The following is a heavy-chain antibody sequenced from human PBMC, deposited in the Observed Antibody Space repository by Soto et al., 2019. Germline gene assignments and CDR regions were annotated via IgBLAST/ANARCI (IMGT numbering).Heavy chain of an antibody. CDR3: AREVLAVAGYYYYGMDV. J-gene: IGHJ6*02. CDR1: GDSVSSNSAA. D-gene: IGHD6-19*01. Sequence: PSQTLSLTCAISGDSVSSNSAAWNWIRQSPSRGLEWLGRTYYRSKWYNDYAVSVKSRITINPDTSKNQFSLQLNSVTPEDTAVYHCAREVLAVAGYYYYGMDVWGQGTTVTVS. CDR2: TYYRSKWYN. V-gene: IGHV6-1*01.